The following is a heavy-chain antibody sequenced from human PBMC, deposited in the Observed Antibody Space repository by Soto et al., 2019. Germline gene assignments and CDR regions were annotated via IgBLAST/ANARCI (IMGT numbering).Heavy chain of an antibody. CDR3: ARDQWSDSSGWYHAFDY. Sequence: QVQLVQSGAEVKKPGSSVKVSCKASGCTFSSYAISWVRQAPGQGLEWMGGIIPIFGTANYAQKFQGRVTITADESTSTAYMELSSLRSEDTAVYYCARDQWSDSSGWYHAFDYWGQGTLVTVSS. J-gene: IGHJ4*02. CDR1: GCTFSSYA. D-gene: IGHD6-19*01. CDR2: IIPIFGTA. V-gene: IGHV1-69*12.